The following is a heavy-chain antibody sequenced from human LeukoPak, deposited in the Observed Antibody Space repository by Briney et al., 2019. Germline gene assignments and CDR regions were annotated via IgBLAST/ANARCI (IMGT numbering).Heavy chain of an antibody. CDR2: IYYSGST. CDR3: AREAGFTYYYDSSGYPGEFDP. J-gene: IGHJ5*02. CDR1: GGSFSGYY. Sequence: SETLSLTCAVYGGSFSGYYWSWIRQPPGKGLEWIGYIYYSGSTNYNPSLKSRVTISVDTSKNQFSLKLSSVTAADTAVYYCAREAGFTYYYDSSGYPGEFDPWGQGTLVTVSS. V-gene: IGHV4-59*01. D-gene: IGHD3-22*01.